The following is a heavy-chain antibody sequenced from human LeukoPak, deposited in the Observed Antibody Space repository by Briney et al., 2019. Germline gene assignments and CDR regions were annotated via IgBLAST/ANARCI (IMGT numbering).Heavy chain of an antibody. J-gene: IGHJ4*02. V-gene: IGHV3-21*01. CDR1: GLTFSAYG. D-gene: IGHD3-3*01. CDR2: ISSASSYI. Sequence: PGGSLRLSCAASGLTFSAYGMNWVRQAPGKGLEWVSSISSASSYIHYTDSVKGRFTISRDNAKNSPYLQMNSLRAEDTAVYYCARDRWAYDFWSGYSGAYYFDYWGQGTLVTVSS. CDR3: ARDRWAYDFWSGYSGAYYFDY.